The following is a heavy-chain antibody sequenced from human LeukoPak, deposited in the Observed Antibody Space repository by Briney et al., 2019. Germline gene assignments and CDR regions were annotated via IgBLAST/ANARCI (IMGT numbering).Heavy chain of an antibody. Sequence: GSSVTDSCKASVCTFTSYAISWVRQAPGQGLEGMGGIIPIFCTPNYAHEFQGRVTITADESTSTAYMELSSLRSEATAVYYCASMDGSSGYQPSGYFDYWGQGTLVTVSS. CDR3: ASMDGSSGYQPSGYFDY. D-gene: IGHD3-22*01. CDR1: VCTFTSYA. J-gene: IGHJ4*02. V-gene: IGHV1-69*01. CDR2: IIPIFCTP.